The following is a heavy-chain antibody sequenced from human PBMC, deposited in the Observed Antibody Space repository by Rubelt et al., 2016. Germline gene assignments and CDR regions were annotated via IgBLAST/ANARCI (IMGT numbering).Heavy chain of an antibody. CDR2: INAGNGNT. Sequence: QVQLVQSGAEVKKPGASVKVSCKASGYTFTSYAMHWVLQAPGQRLEWMGWINAGNGNTTYSQKFQGRVNITRDTSDGKAYMELGSLRSEDTAVYYCARGLGLGYSSSWFNWFDPWGQGTLVTVSS. J-gene: IGHJ5*02. CDR3: ARGLGLGYSSSWFNWFDP. V-gene: IGHV1-3*01. CDR1: GYTFTSYA. D-gene: IGHD6-13*01.